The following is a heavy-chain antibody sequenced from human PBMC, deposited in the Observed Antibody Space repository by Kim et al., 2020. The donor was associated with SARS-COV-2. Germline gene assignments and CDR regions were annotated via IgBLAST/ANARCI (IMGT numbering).Heavy chain of an antibody. D-gene: IGHD1-26*01. CDR3: AREETRGSYYFDY. J-gene: IGHJ4*02. Sequence: YADSVKGRFTISRDNAKNSLYLQMNSLRAEDTAVYYCAREETRGSYYFDYWGQGALVTVSS. V-gene: IGHV3-11*05.